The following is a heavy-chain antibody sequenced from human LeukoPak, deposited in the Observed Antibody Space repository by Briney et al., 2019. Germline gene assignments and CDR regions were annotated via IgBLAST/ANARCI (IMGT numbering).Heavy chain of an antibody. Sequence: PGGSLRLSCAASGFTFSSYAVHWVRQAPGKGLEWVAVISSDGNNKYYADSVKGRFSISRDNSKNTLYLQMNSLRAEDTAVYYCASLGNPRVTLFAFDIWGQGTMVTVSS. D-gene: IGHD7-27*01. J-gene: IGHJ3*02. CDR1: GFTFSSYA. CDR2: ISSDGNNK. V-gene: IGHV3-30*14. CDR3: ASLGNPRVTLFAFDI.